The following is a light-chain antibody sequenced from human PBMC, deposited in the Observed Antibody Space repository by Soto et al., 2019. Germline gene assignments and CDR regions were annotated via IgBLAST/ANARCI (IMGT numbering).Light chain of an antibody. V-gene: IGKV3-20*01. CDR2: GAS. Sequence: DIVLTQSPGTLSLSPGERATLCCWSSQSVNSNYLAWYQQKPGQTPRLLIFGASTRATGISDRFRGSGSGTDFILTINRLEPEDFAVYYCQQYGRTFGQGTKLEIK. J-gene: IGKJ2*01. CDR3: QQYGRT. CDR1: QSVNSNY.